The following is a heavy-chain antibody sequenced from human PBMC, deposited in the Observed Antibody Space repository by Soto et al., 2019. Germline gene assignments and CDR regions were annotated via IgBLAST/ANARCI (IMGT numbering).Heavy chain of an antibody. D-gene: IGHD1-1*01. CDR1: GYGFTTYG. CDR2: ISAHNGNT. J-gene: IGHJ4*02. Sequence: QVHLVQSGAEVKKPGASVKVSCKGSGYGFTTYGITLVRQAPGQGLEWMAWISAHNGNTNYAQKLQGRVTVTRDTSTSPAYMELRSLRSDDTAVYYCARGRYGDYWGQGALVTVSS. V-gene: IGHV1-18*01. CDR3: ARGRYGDY.